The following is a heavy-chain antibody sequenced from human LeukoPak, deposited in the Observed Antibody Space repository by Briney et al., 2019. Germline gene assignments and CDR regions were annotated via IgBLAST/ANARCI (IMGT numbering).Heavy chain of an antibody. V-gene: IGHV3-23*01. CDR2: VSGSGVST. J-gene: IGHJ3*02. D-gene: IGHD2-21*02. CDR1: GFTFSSYA. CDR3: ARTVVTGTLDAFDI. Sequence: QSGGSLRLSCAASGFTFSSYAMSWVRQAPGKGLEWVSVVSGSGVSTYYADSVKGRFTISRDNSKNMVYLQMNSLRAEDTAVYYCARTVVTGTLDAFDIWGQGTMVTVSS.